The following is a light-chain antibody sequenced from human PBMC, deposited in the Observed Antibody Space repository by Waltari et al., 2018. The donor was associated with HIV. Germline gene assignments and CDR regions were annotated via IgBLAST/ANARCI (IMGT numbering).Light chain of an antibody. CDR2: RDN. Sequence: QSVLTQPPSASGTPGQRVPISCSGTTSNVGTHLVYWYQHIPGAAPKLLMYRDNRRPSGVPDRFSGSKSGASASLANSGLRSEDEGDYYCATWDGSLGAFFVFGVGTKVTVL. CDR3: ATWDGSLGAFFV. V-gene: IGLV1-47*01. J-gene: IGLJ1*01. CDR1: TSNVGTHL.